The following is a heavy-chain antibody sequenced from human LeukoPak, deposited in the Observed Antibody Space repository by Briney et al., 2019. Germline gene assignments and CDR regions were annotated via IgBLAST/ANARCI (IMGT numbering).Heavy chain of an antibody. Sequence: PSETLSLTCAVYGGSFSGYYGGWIRQPRGKGLELIGEINHSGSTNYNASLKSRLAISVDPANNQFSLMLSTVTAADTAVYYCARGQKQSHPGTRFDYWGQGTLVTVSS. V-gene: IGHV4-34*01. J-gene: IGHJ4*02. CDR3: ARGQKQSHPGTRFDY. CDR1: GGSFSGYY. CDR2: INHSGST.